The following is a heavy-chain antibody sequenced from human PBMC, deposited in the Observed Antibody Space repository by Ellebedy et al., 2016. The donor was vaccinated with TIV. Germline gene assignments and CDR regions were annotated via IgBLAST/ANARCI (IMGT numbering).Heavy chain of an antibody. Sequence: PGGSLRLSCAASGFTFGCCAMSWVRQAPGKGLEWVSTISATGKSPYYPDSVKGRFTISRDNSKNTLYLQMNSLRAEDTAVYYCASRGYSYAPPAWGQGTLVSVSS. CDR1: GFTFGCCA. D-gene: IGHD5-18*01. CDR3: ASRGYSYAPPA. V-gene: IGHV3-23*01. J-gene: IGHJ5*02. CDR2: ISATGKSP.